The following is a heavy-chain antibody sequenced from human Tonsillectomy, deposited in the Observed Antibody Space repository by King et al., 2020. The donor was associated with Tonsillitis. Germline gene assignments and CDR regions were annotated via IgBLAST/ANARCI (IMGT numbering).Heavy chain of an antibody. J-gene: IGHJ4*02. V-gene: IGHV3-23*04. Sequence: VQLVESGGGLVQPGGSLRLSLAASGFSFSIYAMSWVRQAPGKGLEGVSDIIGSGDSTNYTDSVKGRFTISRDNSKAPVYLQMKSLRFEDTAVYYCAKRLLGSAPPFDDWGQGTLVTVYS. CDR1: GFSFSIYA. CDR3: AKRLLGSAPPFDD. D-gene: IGHD2-21*01. CDR2: IIGSGDST.